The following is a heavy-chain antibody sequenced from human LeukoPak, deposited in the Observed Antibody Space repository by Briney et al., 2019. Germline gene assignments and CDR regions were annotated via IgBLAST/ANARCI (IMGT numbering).Heavy chain of an antibody. Sequence: SGPALVKPTQTLTLTCTFSGFSLSTSGVGVGWIRQPPGKALEWLALIYWDEDKRYSPSLKSRLTITKDTSKNQVVLTMTNMDPVDTATYYCAHSNDYDSRLGYWGQGTLVTVSS. V-gene: IGHV2-5*02. CDR3: AHSNDYDSRLGY. CDR1: GFSLSTSGVG. J-gene: IGHJ4*02. D-gene: IGHD3-22*01. CDR2: IYWDEDK.